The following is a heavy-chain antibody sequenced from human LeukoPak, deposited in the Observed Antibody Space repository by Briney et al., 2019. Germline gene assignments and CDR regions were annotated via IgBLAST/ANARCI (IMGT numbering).Heavy chain of an antibody. Sequence: GASVKVSCKASGYTFTSYYMHWVRQAPGQGLEWMGIINPSGGSTSYAQKFQGRVTVTRDMSTSTVYMELSSLRSEDTAVYYCAKELRDAFDIWGQGTMVTVSS. V-gene: IGHV1-46*01. CDR1: GYTFTSYY. CDR3: AKELRDAFDI. J-gene: IGHJ3*02. CDR2: INPSGGST.